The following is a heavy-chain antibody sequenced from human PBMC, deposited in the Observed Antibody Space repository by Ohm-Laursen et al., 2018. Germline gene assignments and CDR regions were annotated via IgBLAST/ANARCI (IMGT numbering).Heavy chain of an antibody. CDR2: IYYSGST. J-gene: IGHJ4*02. CDR3: ATGYSSGRDFDY. V-gene: IGHV4-39*01. CDR1: GGSISSGGYY. Sequence: SETLSLTCTVSGGSISSGGYYWGWIRQPPGKGLEWIGSIYYSGSTYYNPSLKSRVTISVDTSKNHFSLKLSSVTAADTAVYYCATGYSSGRDFDYWGQGTLVTVSS. D-gene: IGHD6-19*01.